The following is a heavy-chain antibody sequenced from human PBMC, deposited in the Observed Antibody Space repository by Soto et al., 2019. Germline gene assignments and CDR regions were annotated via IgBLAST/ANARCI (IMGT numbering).Heavy chain of an antibody. CDR2: MNPNSGNT. CDR1: GYTFTSDD. Sequence: ASVKVSCKASGYTFTSDDINWVRQATGQGLEWMGWMNPNSGNTGYAQKFQGRVTMTRNTSISTAYMELSSLRSEDTAVYYCARGQWVDTKNPKVTFGVVIDYWGEGTLVTVSS. V-gene: IGHV1-8*01. J-gene: IGHJ4*02. D-gene: IGHD3-16*01. CDR3: ARGQWVDTKNPKVTFGVVIDY.